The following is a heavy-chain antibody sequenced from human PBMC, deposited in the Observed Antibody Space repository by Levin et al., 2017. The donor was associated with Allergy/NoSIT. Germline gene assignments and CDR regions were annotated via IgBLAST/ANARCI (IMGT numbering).Heavy chain of an antibody. J-gene: IGHJ4*02. D-gene: IGHD3-22*01. CDR3: ARYHGDYDSSGYYFDY. V-gene: IGHV4-4*02. CDR1: GGSISGSNW. Sequence: SETLSLTCAVSGGSISGSNWWSWVRQPPGKGLEWIGEISHSGSTNYNPSLESRVTMSLDKSKNQFSLKLTSVTAADTAGYYCARYHGDYDSSGYYFDYWGQGTLVTVSS. CDR2: ISHSGST.